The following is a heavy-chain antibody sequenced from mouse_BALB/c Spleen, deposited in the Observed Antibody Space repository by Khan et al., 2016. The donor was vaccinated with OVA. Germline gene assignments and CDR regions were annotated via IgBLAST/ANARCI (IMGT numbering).Heavy chain of an antibody. CDR2: IWGDGST. J-gene: IGHJ4*01. CDR3: ARFTTATGNYYVMDY. CDR1: GFSLTYYG. D-gene: IGHD1-2*01. V-gene: IGHV2-3*01. Sequence: QVQLQESGLGLVAPSQTLSITCTVSGFSLTYYGVNWVRQPPRKGLEWLGVIWGDGSTNYHSGLKSRLSISKANYKNQVFFKLNSLQTDDTATYFCARFTTATGNYYVMDYWGQGTSVTVSS.